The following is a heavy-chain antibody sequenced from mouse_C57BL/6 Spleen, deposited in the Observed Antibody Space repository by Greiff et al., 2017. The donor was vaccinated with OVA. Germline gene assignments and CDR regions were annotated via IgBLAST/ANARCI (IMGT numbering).Heavy chain of an antibody. Sequence: EVQLQQSGPVLVKPGASVKMSCKASGYTFTDYYMNWVKQSHGKSLEWIGVINPYNGGTSYNQKFKGKATLTVDKSSSTAYMELNSLTSEDSAVYYCARGDGYFTFFAYWGQGTLVTVSA. D-gene: IGHD2-3*01. CDR3: ARGDGYFTFFAY. CDR2: INPYNGGT. V-gene: IGHV1-19*01. J-gene: IGHJ3*01. CDR1: GYTFTDYY.